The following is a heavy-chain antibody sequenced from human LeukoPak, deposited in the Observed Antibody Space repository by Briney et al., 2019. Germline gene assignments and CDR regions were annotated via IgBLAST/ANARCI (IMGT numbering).Heavy chain of an antibody. CDR3: ARVGKLRFLEWPLYFDY. Sequence: SVTLSLTCAVYGGSFSGYYWSWIRQPPGKGLEWIGEINHSGSTNYNPSLKSRVTISVDTSKNQFSLKLSSVTAADTAVYYCARVGKLRFLEWPLYFDYWGQGTLVTVSS. CDR2: INHSGST. D-gene: IGHD3-3*01. J-gene: IGHJ4*02. V-gene: IGHV4-34*01. CDR1: GGSFSGYY.